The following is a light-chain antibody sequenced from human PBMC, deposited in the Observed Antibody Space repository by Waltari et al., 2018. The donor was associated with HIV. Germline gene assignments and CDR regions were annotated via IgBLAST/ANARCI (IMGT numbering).Light chain of an antibody. Sequence: SYVLTQPPSVSLAPGRTAGLTCGGDNIGRKSVHWYQQKPGQAPVLLIYDGADRPSGIPERFSGSNSENTATLTIGRVEAGDEADYYCQVWDSGSAHVVFGGGTNLAVL. J-gene: IGLJ2*01. CDR3: QVWDSGSAHVV. CDR1: NIGRKS. V-gene: IGLV3-21*02. CDR2: DGA.